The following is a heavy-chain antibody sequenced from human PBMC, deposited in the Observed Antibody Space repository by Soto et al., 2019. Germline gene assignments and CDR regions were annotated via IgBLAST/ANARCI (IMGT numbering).Heavy chain of an antibody. Sequence: LRLSCATSGFTFSSYAMVWVRQAAEKGLEWVASISNNGDTAYYADSVKGRFTISRGNSENTLYLQMNGLRADDTALYFCAKSRVFIGAIVTLLDSWGQGTQVTVS. V-gene: IGHV3-23*01. CDR1: GFTFSSYA. J-gene: IGHJ4*02. CDR2: ISNNGDTA. CDR3: AKSRVFIGAIVTLLDS. D-gene: IGHD3-16*02.